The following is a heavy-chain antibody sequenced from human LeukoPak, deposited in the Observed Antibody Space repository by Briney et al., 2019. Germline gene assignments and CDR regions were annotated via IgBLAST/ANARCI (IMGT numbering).Heavy chain of an antibody. CDR1: GFTVSSNY. CDR3: ARAVGVSFFVS. Sequence: GGSLRLSCAASGFTVSSNYMSWVRQAPGKGLEWVSVIYISGSTYYADSVKGRFTIPRDNSKKTRYLRMNSLRPEHTAVYYCARAVGVSFFVSWGQGTLVTVSS. V-gene: IGHV3-53*01. J-gene: IGHJ4*02. D-gene: IGHD1-26*01. CDR2: IYISGST.